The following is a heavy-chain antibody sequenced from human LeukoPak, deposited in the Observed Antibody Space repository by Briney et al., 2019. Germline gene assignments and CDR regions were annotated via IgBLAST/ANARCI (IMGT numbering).Heavy chain of an antibody. CDR1: GGSISSYY. D-gene: IGHD1-26*01. CDR3: ARRRGSGSYYNYYYYMDV. Sequence: SETLSLTCTVSGGSISSYYWSWIRQPPGKGLEWIGYIYYSGSTNYNPSLKSRVTISVDTSKNRFSLKLSSVTAADTAVYYCARRRGSGSYYNYYYYMDVWGKGTTVTVSS. V-gene: IGHV4-59*01. J-gene: IGHJ6*03. CDR2: IYYSGST.